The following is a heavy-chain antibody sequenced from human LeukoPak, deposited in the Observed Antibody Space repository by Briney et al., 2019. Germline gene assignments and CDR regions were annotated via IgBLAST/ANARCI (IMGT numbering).Heavy chain of an antibody. V-gene: IGHV4-34*01. Sequence: SETLSLTCAVYGGSFSGYYWSWTRQPPGKGLEWIGEINHSGSTNYNPSLKSRVTISVDTSKNQFSLKLSSVTAADTAVYYCARGPDFWSGYPRYWGQGTLVTVSS. CDR2: INHSGST. CDR1: GGSFSGYY. CDR3: ARGPDFWSGYPRY. D-gene: IGHD3-3*01. J-gene: IGHJ4*02.